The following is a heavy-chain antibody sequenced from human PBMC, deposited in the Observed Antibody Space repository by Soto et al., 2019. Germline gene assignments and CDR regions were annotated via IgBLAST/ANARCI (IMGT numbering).Heavy chain of an antibody. CDR2: IWYDGSNT. CDR1: GFFLRDFG. J-gene: IGHJ4*01. Sequence: GGSLRLSCVASGFFLRDFGMHWVRQAPGKGLEWVSVIWYDGSNTYQGESVKGRFTMSRDISKYTLYLQMDSLTPEDTAFYYCAIAMFGKWHPFDYWGLGTLVTFSS. V-gene: IGHV3-33*01. D-gene: IGHD3-16*01. CDR3: AIAMFGKWHPFDY.